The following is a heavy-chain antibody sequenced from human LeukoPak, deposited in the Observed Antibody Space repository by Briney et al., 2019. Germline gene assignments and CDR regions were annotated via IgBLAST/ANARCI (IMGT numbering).Heavy chain of an antibody. V-gene: IGHV3-30-3*01. CDR1: GFTFSSYA. D-gene: IGHD3-22*01. J-gene: IGHJ4*02. CDR2: ISYDGSNK. Sequence: PGRSLRLSCAASGFTFSSYAMHWVRQAPGKGLEWVAVISYDGSNKYYADSVKGRFTISRDNSKNTLYLQMNSLRAKDTAVYYCARDMGSGYSFDYWGQGTLVTVSS. CDR3: ARDMGSGYSFDY.